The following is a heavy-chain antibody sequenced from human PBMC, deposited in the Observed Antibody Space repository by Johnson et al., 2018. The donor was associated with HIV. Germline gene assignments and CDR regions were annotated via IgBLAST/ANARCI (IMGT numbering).Heavy chain of an antibody. V-gene: IGHV3-7*01. CDR2: IKQDGSEK. Sequence: MQLVESGGGLVQPGGSLRLSCAASGFTFSSYLMSWVRQAPGKGLEWVANIKQDGSEKYYVDSVKGRFTISRDNAKNSLYLQMNSLRAEDTAVYYCARDHTNSGSYSTYAFDIWGQGTMVTVSS. CDR3: ARDHTNSGSYSTYAFDI. D-gene: IGHD1-26*01. J-gene: IGHJ3*02. CDR1: GFTFSSYL.